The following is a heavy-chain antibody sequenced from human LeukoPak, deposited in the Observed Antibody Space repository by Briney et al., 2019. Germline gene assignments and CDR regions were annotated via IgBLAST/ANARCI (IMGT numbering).Heavy chain of an antibody. CDR2: IYSGGST. CDR3: ARGYSSGWYRKGLWFDY. CDR1: GFTVSSNY. J-gene: IGHJ4*02. D-gene: IGHD6-19*01. V-gene: IGHV3-53*01. Sequence: GGSLRLSCAASGFTVSSNYMSWVRQAPGKGLEWVSVIYSGGSTYYADSVKGRFTISRDNSKNTLYLQMNSLRAEDTAVYYCARGYSSGWYRKGLWFDYWGQGTLVTVSS.